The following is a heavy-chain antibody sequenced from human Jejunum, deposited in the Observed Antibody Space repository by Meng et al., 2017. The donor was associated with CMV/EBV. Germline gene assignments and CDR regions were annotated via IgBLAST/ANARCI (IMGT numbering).Heavy chain of an antibody. Sequence: SCVASGLTVESNSMSWVRQAPGKGLEWISVIYSAGNAHYADSEKGRFTISRDTSKNTVYLQLNSLRPEDTAVYYCVRGGLKGFDPWGQGTLVTVSS. D-gene: IGHD3-16*01. CDR1: GLTVESNS. CDR2: IYSAGNA. CDR3: VRGGLKGFDP. J-gene: IGHJ5*02. V-gene: IGHV3-66*02.